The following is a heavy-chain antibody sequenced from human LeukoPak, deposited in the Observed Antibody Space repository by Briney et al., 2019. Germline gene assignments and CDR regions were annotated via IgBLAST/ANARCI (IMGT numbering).Heavy chain of an antibody. CDR1: GVSFSGYY. J-gene: IGHJ5*02. D-gene: IGHD3-10*01. Sequence: SETLSLTCAVYGVSFSGYYWSWIRQPPGKGLEWIGEINHSGSTNYNPSLKSRVTISVDTSKNQFSLQLSSVTAADTAVYYCARGRGAITMVRGVSVWFDPWGQGTLVTVSS. V-gene: IGHV4-34*01. CDR3: ARGRGAITMVRGVSVWFDP. CDR2: INHSGST.